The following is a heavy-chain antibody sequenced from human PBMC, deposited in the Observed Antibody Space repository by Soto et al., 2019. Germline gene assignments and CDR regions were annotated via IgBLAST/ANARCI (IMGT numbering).Heavy chain of an antibody. J-gene: IGHJ4*02. CDR2: IYYSGST. CDR1: GGSIRSGRYY. V-gene: IGHV4-31*03. Sequence: SETLSITCTVSGGSIRSGRYYWSWIRQHPGKGLEWIGYIYYSGSTYYNPSLKSRVTISVDTSKNQFPLKLSSVTAADTAVYYCAREPDPYYFDYWGQGTLVTSPQ. CDR3: AREPDPYYFDY.